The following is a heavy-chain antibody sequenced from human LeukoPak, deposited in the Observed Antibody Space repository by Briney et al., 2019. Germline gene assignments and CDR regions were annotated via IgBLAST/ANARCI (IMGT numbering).Heavy chain of an antibody. CDR3: ARAVVSDRDFWSGYEYFDY. CDR2: IIPIFGIA. Sequence: ASVKVSCKASGGTFSSYAISWVRQAPGQGLEWMGRIIPIFGIANYAQKFQGRVTITAEKSTSTAYMELSSLRSEDTAVYYCARAVVSDRDFWSGYEYFDYWGQGTLVTVSS. V-gene: IGHV1-69*04. D-gene: IGHD3-3*01. CDR1: GGTFSSYA. J-gene: IGHJ4*02.